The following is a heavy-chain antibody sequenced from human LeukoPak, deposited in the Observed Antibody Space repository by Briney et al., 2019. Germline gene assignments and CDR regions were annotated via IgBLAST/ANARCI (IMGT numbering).Heavy chain of an antibody. J-gene: IGHJ6*02. V-gene: IGHV3-72*01. Sequence: PGGSLRLSCAASGFTFSDYHMDWVRQAPGKGLEWLGRSRNKASSYTIVYAASVNGRFTISRDASKNSLSPQMSSLKAEDTAVYYCARSPTMDVWGQGTTVTVSS. CDR3: ARSPTMDV. CDR1: GFTFSDYH. CDR2: SRNKASSYTI.